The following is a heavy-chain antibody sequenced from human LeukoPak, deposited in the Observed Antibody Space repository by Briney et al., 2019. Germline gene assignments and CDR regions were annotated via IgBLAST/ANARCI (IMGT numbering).Heavy chain of an antibody. V-gene: IGHV5-51*01. CDR1: GYSFTSYW. J-gene: IGHJ5*02. Sequence: ESLESSWKGSGYSFTSYWIGWGRQMPGKGLGWMGIIYPGDSDTRYSPSFQGQVTISADKSISTAYLQWSSLKASDTAMYYCARLAVEYSSSSGFDPWGQGTLVTVSS. D-gene: IGHD6-6*01. CDR3: ARLAVEYSSSSGFDP. CDR2: IYPGDSDT.